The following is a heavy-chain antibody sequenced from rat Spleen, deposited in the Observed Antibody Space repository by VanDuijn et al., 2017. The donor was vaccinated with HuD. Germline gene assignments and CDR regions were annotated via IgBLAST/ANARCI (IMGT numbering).Heavy chain of an antibody. D-gene: IGHD4-1*01. CDR3: ARDEYGDYVMDA. J-gene: IGHJ4*01. CDR1: GFSLTSYG. V-gene: IGHV2-4*01. CDR2: IWSGGST. Sequence: QVQLKESGPGLVQPSQTLSLTCTVSGFSLTSYGVSWVRQPPGKGLEWIGEIWSGGSTHYNPALKSRLSISRDTSKSQVFLKMNSLQTEDTATYYWARDEYGDYVMDAWGQGASVTVSS.